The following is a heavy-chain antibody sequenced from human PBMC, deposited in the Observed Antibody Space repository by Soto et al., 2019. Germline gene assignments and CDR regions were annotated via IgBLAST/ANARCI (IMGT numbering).Heavy chain of an antibody. CDR3: ARAYSSSFNWEADFDY. CDR1: GFTFSSYG. D-gene: IGHD6-6*01. J-gene: IGHJ4*02. V-gene: IGHV3-33*01. Sequence: QPGGSLRLSCAASGFTFSSYGMHWVRQAPGKGLEWVAVIWYDGSNKYYADSVNGRFTISRDNSKNTLYLQMNSLRAEDTAVYYCARAYSSSFNWEADFDYWGQGTLVTVSS. CDR2: IWYDGSNK.